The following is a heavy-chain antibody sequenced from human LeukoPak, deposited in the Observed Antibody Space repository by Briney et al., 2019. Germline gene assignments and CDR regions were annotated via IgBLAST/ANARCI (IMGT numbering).Heavy chain of an antibody. CDR1: VYTFTSYG. CDR3: ARVRGYYDSSGPRDY. D-gene: IGHD3-22*01. J-gene: IGHJ4*02. Sequence: GASVNVSCKASVYTFTSYGISWVRQAPGQGLEWMGWISAYNGNTNYAQKLQGRVTMTTDTSTSTAYMELRSLRSDDTAVYYCARVRGYYDSSGPRDYGGQGTLVTVSS. V-gene: IGHV1-18*01. CDR2: ISAYNGNT.